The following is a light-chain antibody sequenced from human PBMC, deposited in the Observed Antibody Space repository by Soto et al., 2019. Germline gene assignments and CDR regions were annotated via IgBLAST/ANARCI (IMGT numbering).Light chain of an antibody. CDR2: DAS. Sequence: RASQSISSFLAWYQQKPGKAPKLLIYDASSLESGVPSRFCGSGYGTEYDLALRSLQSGETAPQNSQPHDIYWTIAQGTQVDIK. J-gene: IGKJ1*01. CDR3: QPHDIYWT. V-gene: IGKV1-5*01. CDR1: QSISSF.